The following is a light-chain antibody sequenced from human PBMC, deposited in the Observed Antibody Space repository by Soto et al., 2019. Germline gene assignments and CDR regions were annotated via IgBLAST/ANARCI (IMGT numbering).Light chain of an antibody. J-gene: IGLJ1*01. CDR3: SSYTSSSLYV. CDR1: SSVVGGYNY. Sequence: QSMLTQPASVSGSPGQSITISCTGTSSVVGGYNYVSWYQQHPGKAPKLMIYDVINRPSGVSNRFSGSKSGNTASLTISGLQAEDEADYYCSSYTSSSLYVFGTGTKVTVL. V-gene: IGLV2-14*01. CDR2: DVI.